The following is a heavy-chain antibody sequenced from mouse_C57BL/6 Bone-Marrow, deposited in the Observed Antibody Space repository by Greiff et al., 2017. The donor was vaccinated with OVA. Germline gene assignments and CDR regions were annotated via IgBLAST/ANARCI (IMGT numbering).Heavy chain of an antibody. Sequence: QVQLQQPGAELVRPGSSVKLSCKASGYTFTSYWMDWVKQRPGQGLEWIGNIYPSDSETHYNHQFKGQATLTVDKSSSTAYLQLSSLTSEDSAVYYCARGKPYGSPFAYWGQGTLVTVSA. J-gene: IGHJ3*01. CDR1: GYTFTSYW. V-gene: IGHV1-61*01. D-gene: IGHD2-2*01. CDR2: IYPSDSET. CDR3: ARGKPYGSPFAY.